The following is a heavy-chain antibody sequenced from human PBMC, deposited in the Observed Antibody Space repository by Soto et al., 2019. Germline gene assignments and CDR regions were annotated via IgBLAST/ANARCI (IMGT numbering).Heavy chain of an antibody. J-gene: IGHJ4*02. CDR2: IYPGDSDT. V-gene: IGHV5-51*01. CDR1: VYSFTSYW. Sequence: GESLKISCKGSVYSFTSYWIGWVRQMPGKGLEWMGIIYPGDSDTRYSPSFQGQVTISADKSISTAYLQWSSLKASDTAMYYCARRRVRYSSSWYVRDYFDYWGQGTLVTVSS. D-gene: IGHD6-13*01. CDR3: ARRRVRYSSSWYVRDYFDY.